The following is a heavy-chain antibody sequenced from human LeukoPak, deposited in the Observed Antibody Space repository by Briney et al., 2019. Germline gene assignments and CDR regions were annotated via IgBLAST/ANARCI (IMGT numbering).Heavy chain of an antibody. CDR3: ATAVPRYFDWLLSY. J-gene: IGHJ4*02. CDR2: FDPEDGET. D-gene: IGHD3-9*01. Sequence: ASVKVSCKVSGYTLTELSMHWVRQAPGKGLEWRGGFDPEDGETIYAQKFQGRVTMTEDTSTDTAYMELSSLRSEDTAVYYCATAVPRYFDWLLSYWGQGTLVTVSS. V-gene: IGHV1-24*01. CDR1: GYTLTELS.